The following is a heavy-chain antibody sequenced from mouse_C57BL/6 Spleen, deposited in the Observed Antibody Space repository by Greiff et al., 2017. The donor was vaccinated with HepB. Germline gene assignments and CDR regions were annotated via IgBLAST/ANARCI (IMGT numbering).Heavy chain of an antibody. CDR2: IYPGDGDT. V-gene: IGHV1-82*01. D-gene: IGHD1-1*01. CDR1: GYAFSSSW. CDR3: ARRTSLYYGSSYDDY. J-gene: IGHJ2*01. Sequence: VQLQQSGPELVKPGASVKISCKASGYAFSSSWMNWVKQRPGKGLEWIGRIYPGDGDTNYNGKFKGKATLTADKSSSRAYMQLSSLTSEDSAVYFCARRTSLYYGSSYDDYWGQGTTLTVSS.